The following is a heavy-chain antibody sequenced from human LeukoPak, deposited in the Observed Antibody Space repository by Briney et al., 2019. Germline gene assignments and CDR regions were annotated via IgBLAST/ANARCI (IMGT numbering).Heavy chain of an antibody. J-gene: IGHJ4*02. CDR3: ARDRAYCSSGVCIFDY. CDR1: GGSFSGYY. CDR2: INHSGST. D-gene: IGHD2-8*01. V-gene: IGHV4-34*01. Sequence: PSETLSLTCAVYGGSFSGYYWSWLRQPPGKGLEWIGEINHSGSTNYNPSLKSRVTISVDTSKNQFSLKLSSVTAADTAVYYCARDRAYCSSGVCIFDYWGPGTLVTVSS.